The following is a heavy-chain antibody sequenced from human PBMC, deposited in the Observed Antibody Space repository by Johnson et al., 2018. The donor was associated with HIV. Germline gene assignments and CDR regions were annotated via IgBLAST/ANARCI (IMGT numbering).Heavy chain of an antibody. D-gene: IGHD5-24*01. Sequence: VQLVESGGGLVQPGGSLRLSCAASGFTFSSYAMSWVGQAPGKGREWGSAISGSGGGTYDAASVKGRVTISRDNSKNTLYLQMNSLRAEDTAVYYCAKDCGRWLQSDAFDIWGQGTMVTVSS. CDR1: GFTFSSYA. V-gene: IGHV3-23*04. J-gene: IGHJ3*02. CDR3: AKDCGRWLQSDAFDI. CDR2: ISGSGGGT.